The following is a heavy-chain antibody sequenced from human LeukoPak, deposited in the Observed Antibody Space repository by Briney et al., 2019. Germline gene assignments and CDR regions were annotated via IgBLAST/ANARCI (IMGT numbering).Heavy chain of an antibody. V-gene: IGHV4-39*07. CDR1: GGSISSSSYY. J-gene: IGHJ4*02. Sequence: PSETLSLTCTVSGGSISSSSYYWGWIRQPPGKGLEWIGSIYYSGSTYYNPSLKSRVTISVDTSKNQFSLKLSSVTAADTAVYYCARGGDIYSGYEQYEFDYWGQGTLVTVSS. CDR3: ARGGDIYSGYEQYEFDY. D-gene: IGHD5-12*01. CDR2: IYYSGST.